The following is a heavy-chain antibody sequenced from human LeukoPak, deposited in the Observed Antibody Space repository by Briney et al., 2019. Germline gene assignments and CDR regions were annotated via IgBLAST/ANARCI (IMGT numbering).Heavy chain of an antibody. Sequence: GGSLRLSCAAPGFTFSSYSMNWVRQAPGKGLEWVSSISSSSSYIYYADSVKGRFTISRDNAKNSLYLQMNSLRAEDTAVYYCARDETGDLVYWGQGTLVTVSS. V-gene: IGHV3-21*01. CDR1: GFTFSSYS. CDR3: ARDETGDLVY. CDR2: ISSSSSYI. J-gene: IGHJ4*02. D-gene: IGHD7-27*01.